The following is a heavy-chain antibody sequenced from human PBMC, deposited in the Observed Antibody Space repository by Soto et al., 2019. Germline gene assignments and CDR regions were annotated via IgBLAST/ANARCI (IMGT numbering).Heavy chain of an antibody. V-gene: IGHV5-51*01. CDR3: AGPSAGTEAFDI. CDR2: IYPGDSDT. CDR1: GYSFPSYW. Sequence: PGESLKISCKGSGYSFPSYWIGWVCQMPGKGLEWMGNIYPGDSDTRYRPSLHGQVPISADKSHTTAYLHWRSLKASDTAMYYCAGPSAGTEAFDIWGQGTMVTVSS. J-gene: IGHJ3*02. D-gene: IGHD6-13*01.